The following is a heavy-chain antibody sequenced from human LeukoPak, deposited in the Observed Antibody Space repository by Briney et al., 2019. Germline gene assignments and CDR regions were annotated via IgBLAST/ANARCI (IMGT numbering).Heavy chain of an antibody. V-gene: IGHV3-15*01. CDR1: GFIFSNAW. CDR3: TSYPNMRVVLFDS. Sequence: GGSLRLSCAASGFIFSNAWMSWVRQAPGKGLEWVGRIKSKTDGGTTDYAAPVKGRFTMLRDDSKNTLYLQMNRLKTEDTAVYYCTSYPNMRVVLFDSWGQGTMVTVSS. D-gene: IGHD3-22*01. J-gene: IGHJ3*02. CDR2: IKSKTDGGTT.